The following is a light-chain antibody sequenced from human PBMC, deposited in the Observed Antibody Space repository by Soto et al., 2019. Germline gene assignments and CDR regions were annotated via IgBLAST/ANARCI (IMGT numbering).Light chain of an antibody. CDR3: QQSYSTPHT. J-gene: IGKJ2*01. CDR1: QSISSY. V-gene: IGKV1-39*01. CDR2: AAS. Sequence: DIQMTQSPSSLSASVGDRVTITCRASQSISSYLNCYQQKPGQAPKLLIYAASSLQSGVPSRLSGSGSGTVFVLTISSLQTVDFATYYWQQSYSTPHTFGQWTQLEIK.